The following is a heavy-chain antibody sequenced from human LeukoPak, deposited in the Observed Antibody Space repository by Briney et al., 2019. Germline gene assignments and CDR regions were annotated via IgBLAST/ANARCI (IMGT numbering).Heavy chain of an antibody. CDR3: ARQGVSGGWTTDALDI. J-gene: IGHJ3*02. V-gene: IGHV1-18*01. D-gene: IGHD6-19*01. CDR1: GYSFTSYG. Sequence: ASVKVSCKASGYSFTSYGISWVRQAPGQGLEWMGWISAYNGNTNYAQKLQGRVTMTTDTSTSTAYMELRSLRSDDTAVYYCARQGVSGGWTTDALDIWGQGTMVTVSS. CDR2: ISAYNGNT.